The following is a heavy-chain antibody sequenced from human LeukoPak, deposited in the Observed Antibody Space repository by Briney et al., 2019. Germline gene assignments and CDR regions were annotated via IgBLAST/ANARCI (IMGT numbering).Heavy chain of an antibody. Sequence: GGSLRLSCAASGFTFSSYAMSWVRQAPGKGLEWVSAISGSGGSTYYADSVKGRFTISRDNSKNTLCLQMNSLRAEDTAVYYCARDPVITFGGAMGPWGQGTLVTVSS. CDR3: ARDPVITFGGAMGP. V-gene: IGHV3-23*01. CDR2: ISGSGGST. J-gene: IGHJ5*02. D-gene: IGHD3-16*01. CDR1: GFTFSSYA.